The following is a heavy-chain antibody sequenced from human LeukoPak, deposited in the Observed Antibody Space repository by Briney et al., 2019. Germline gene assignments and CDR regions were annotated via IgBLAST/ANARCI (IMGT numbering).Heavy chain of an antibody. CDR1: GFTFSSYA. D-gene: IGHD3-22*01. CDR2: ISGSGGST. V-gene: IGHV3-23*01. CDR3: AKIYCYDSSGYYPFDY. J-gene: IGHJ4*02. Sequence: GGSLRLSCAASGFTFSSYAMSWVRQAPGKGLEWVSAISGSGGSTYYADSVKGRFTISRDNSKNTLYLQMNSLRAEDTAVYYCAKIYCYDSSGYYPFDYWGQGTLVTVSS.